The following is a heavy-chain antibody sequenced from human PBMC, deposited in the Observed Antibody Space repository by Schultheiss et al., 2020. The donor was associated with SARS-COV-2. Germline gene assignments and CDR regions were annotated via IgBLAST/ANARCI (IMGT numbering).Heavy chain of an antibody. D-gene: IGHD2-2*02. J-gene: IGHJ5*02. V-gene: IGHV4-59*04. Sequence: SETLSLTCAVYGGSFSGYYWSWIRQPPGKGLEWIGYIYYSGSTYYNPSLKSRVTISVDTSKNQFSLKLSSVTAADTAVYYCARQGGRSVVVPAAIHRINWFDPWGQGTLVTVSS. CDR3: ARQGGRSVVVPAAIHRINWFDP. CDR2: IYYSGST. CDR1: GGSFSGYY.